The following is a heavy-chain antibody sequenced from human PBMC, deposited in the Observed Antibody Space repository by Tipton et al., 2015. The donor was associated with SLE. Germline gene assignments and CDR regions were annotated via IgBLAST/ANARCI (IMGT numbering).Heavy chain of an antibody. CDR3: ARVKDYHLWVDP. D-gene: IGHD4-11*01. CDR2: INTGGRT. CDR1: GESFNGYY. V-gene: IGHV4-34*01. Sequence: TLSLTCAVYGESFNGYYWTWIRQFPGKGLEWIGQINTGGRTNYNPSLKSRVNMSVDTPKNQVFLELTSVTAADTAVYYCARVKDYHLWVDPWGQGTLVTVSS. J-gene: IGHJ5*02.